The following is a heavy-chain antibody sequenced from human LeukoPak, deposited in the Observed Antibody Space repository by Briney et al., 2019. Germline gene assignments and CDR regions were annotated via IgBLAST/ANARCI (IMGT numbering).Heavy chain of an antibody. Sequence: GSLRLSCAASGFTFSSYAMHWVRQAPGKGLEWVGFIRSKPYSGTTEYAASVKGRFTISRDDSKTIAYLQMNSLRTEDTAVYYCARDAGFSSGWTKGDYWGQGTLVTVSS. J-gene: IGHJ4*02. CDR2: IRSKPYSGTT. CDR1: GFTFSSYA. CDR3: ARDAGFSSGWTKGDY. V-gene: IGHV3-49*04. D-gene: IGHD6-19*01.